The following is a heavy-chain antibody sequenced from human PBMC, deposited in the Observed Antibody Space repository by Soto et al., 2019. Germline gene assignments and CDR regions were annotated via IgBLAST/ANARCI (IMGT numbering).Heavy chain of an antibody. CDR2: IYHSGST. V-gene: IGHV4-4*02. J-gene: IGHJ5*02. Sequence: QVQLQESGPGLVKPSGTLSLTCGVSSGSISSSNWWSWVRQPAGKGLEWIGEIYHSGSTKYNPSLQSRVTISVDNSKNQFSLKVSSVTAADKAVYYCARSDDYVWFDPWGQGTLVTVSS. CDR1: SGSISSSNW. CDR3: ARSDDYVWFDP. D-gene: IGHD4-17*01.